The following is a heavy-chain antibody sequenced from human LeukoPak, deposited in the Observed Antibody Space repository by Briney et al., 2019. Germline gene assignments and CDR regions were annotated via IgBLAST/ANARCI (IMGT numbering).Heavy chain of an antibody. D-gene: IGHD3-10*01. CDR3: ARDLYSRRMDYYGSGSYFAY. CDR2: INPSGGRT. J-gene: IGHJ4*02. Sequence: GASVKVSCKACGYTFISCYIHWVRQAPGQGLEWMGIINPSGGRTGNAQKSQGRATMTRDMSRSTVYMELSSLRSEDTAVYYCARDLYSRRMDYYGSGSYFAYWGQGTLVTVSS. CDR1: GYTFISCY. V-gene: IGHV1-46*01.